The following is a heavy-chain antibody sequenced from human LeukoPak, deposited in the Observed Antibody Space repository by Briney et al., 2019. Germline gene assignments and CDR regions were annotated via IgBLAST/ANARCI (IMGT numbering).Heavy chain of an antibody. V-gene: IGHV3-48*01. CDR1: GFTFSNAW. CDR2: ISSGSSTV. CDR3: ARAAAPDY. D-gene: IGHD2-15*01. J-gene: IGHJ4*02. Sequence: GGSLRLSCAASGFTFSNAWMNWVRQAPGKGLEWVSYISSGSSTVYYEDSVEGRFTISRDNAKNSLYLQMNSLRAEDTAVYYCARAAAPDYWGQGTLVTVSS.